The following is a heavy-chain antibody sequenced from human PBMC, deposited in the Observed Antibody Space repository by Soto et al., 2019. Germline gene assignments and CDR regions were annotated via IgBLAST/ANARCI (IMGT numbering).Heavy chain of an antibody. J-gene: IGHJ4*02. D-gene: IGHD6-6*01. CDR2: ITGSGAST. V-gene: IGHV3-23*01. CDR1: GFTFSSYA. CDR3: AKAATVYTRSSGNDF. Sequence: VQLLESGGGLIQPGGSLRLSCAASGFTFSSYAISWVRQAPGKGLQWVSTITGSGASTYYAASVKGLFTISRDNSANTLYLQMNSLRAEDTAFYFCAKAATVYTRSSGNDFWGQGTLVTVSS.